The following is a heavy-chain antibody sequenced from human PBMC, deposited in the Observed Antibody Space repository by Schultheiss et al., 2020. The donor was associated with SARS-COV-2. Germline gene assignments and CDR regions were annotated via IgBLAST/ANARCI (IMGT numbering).Heavy chain of an antibody. CDR2: ISSSGSTI. D-gene: IGHD4-17*01. V-gene: IGHV3-48*01. J-gene: IGHJ4*02. CDR1: GFTFSSYG. CDR3: ARATVTTSLDY. Sequence: GGSLRLSCAASGFTFSSYGMHWVRQAPGKGLEWVSYISSSGSTIYYADSVKGRFTISRENAKNSLYLQMNSLRAGDTAVYYCARATVTTSLDYWGQGTLVTVSS.